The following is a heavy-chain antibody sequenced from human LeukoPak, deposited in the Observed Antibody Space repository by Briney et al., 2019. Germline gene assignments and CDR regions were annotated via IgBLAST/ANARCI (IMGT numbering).Heavy chain of an antibody. Sequence: GGSLRLSCAASGFTFSSYGMHWVRQAPGKGLEWVAVISYDGSNKYYADSVKGRFTISRDNSKNTLYLQMNSLRAEDTAVYYCAKPRADSSSWYWYFQHWGQGTLVTVSS. CDR1: GFTFSSYG. D-gene: IGHD6-13*01. J-gene: IGHJ1*01. CDR2: ISYDGSNK. V-gene: IGHV3-30*18. CDR3: AKPRADSSSWYWYFQH.